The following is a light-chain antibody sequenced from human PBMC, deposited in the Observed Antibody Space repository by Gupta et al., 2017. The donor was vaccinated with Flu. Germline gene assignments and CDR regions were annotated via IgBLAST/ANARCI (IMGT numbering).Light chain of an antibody. CDR3: QQGYRVPYT. V-gene: IGKV1-39*01. Sequence: DIQVTQSPPSLSGSAEDRITMNCRASQNITTYLSWFHQAPGRAPNLLIYRTSKLQTGVPLRVSGSGSGTDFALTITSLQPEDSGTYFCQQGYRVPYTFGQGTRLEI. J-gene: IGKJ2*01. CDR1: QNITTY. CDR2: RTS.